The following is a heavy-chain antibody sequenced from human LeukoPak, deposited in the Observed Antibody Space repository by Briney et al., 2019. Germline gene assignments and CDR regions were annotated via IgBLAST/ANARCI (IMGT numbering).Heavy chain of an antibody. Sequence: PGESLKISCKGSGYGFTIYWNGWVRQMPGKGLEWMGIIYPGDSDTRYSPSFQGQVTISPDKSISTAYLEWSSLKASDTAMYYCARPSGTAYYFDYWGQGTLVTVSS. CDR3: ARPSGTAYYFDY. CDR2: IYPGDSDT. V-gene: IGHV5-51*01. D-gene: IGHD1-26*01. J-gene: IGHJ4*02. CDR1: GYGFTIYW.